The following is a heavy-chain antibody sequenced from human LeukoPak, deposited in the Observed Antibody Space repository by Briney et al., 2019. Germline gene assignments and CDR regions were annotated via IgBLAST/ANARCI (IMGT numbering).Heavy chain of an antibody. CDR2: IYWDDDK. V-gene: IGHV2-5*02. CDR1: GFSLSTSGVG. CDR3: AHTPRPSFPAWFDP. Sequence: SGPTLVKPTQTLTLTCTFSGFSLSTSGVGVGWIRQPPGKALEWLALIYWDDDKRYSPSLKSRLTVTKDTSKNQVALTMTNMDPVDTATYYCAHTPRPSFPAWFDPWGQGTLVTVSS. J-gene: IGHJ5*02.